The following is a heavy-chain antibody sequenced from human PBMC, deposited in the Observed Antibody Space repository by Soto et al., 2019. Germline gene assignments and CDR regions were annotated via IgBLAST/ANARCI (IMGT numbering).Heavy chain of an antibody. V-gene: IGHV4-34*01. J-gene: IGHJ1*01. D-gene: IGHD6-13*01. CDR1: GGSFSGYC. Sequence: SVTLSLTCAVYGGSFSGYCWSWIRQTPGERLEWVGDICHGGGANYNPSLKSRVSFSMDPSKNQFSLKLNSVMAADTAVYYCAGYSNSWSKYVKHWGRGSLVTVS. CDR3: AGYSNSWSKYVKH. CDR2: ICHGGGA.